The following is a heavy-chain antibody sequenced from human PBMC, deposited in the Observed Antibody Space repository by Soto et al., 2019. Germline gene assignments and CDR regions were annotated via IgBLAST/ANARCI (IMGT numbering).Heavy chain of an antibody. CDR2: INSDGSST. CDR3: ARAGLTTVKSVWFDP. D-gene: IGHD4-17*01. Sequence: GGSLRLSCAASGFTFSSYWMHWVRQAPGKGLVWVSRINSDGSSTSYADSVKGRFTISRDNAKNTLYLQMNSLRAEDTAVYYCARAGLTTVKSVWFDPWGQGTLVTVSS. V-gene: IGHV3-74*01. J-gene: IGHJ5*02. CDR1: GFTFSSYW.